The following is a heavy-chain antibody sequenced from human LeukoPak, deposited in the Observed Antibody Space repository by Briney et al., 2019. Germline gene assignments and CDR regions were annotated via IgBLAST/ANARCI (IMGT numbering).Heavy chain of an antibody. CDR1: GFTFSNYT. CDR3: ARDYGGSSPFDY. J-gene: IGHJ4*02. CDR2: ISSSGSDI. V-gene: IGHV3-21*05. Sequence: GGSLRLSCASSGFTFSNYTMNWVRQAPGKGLEWVSYISSSGSDIYYADSVKGRFTISRDNAKNSLYLHMNSLRAEDTAVYYCARDYGGSSPFDYWGQGTLVTVSS. D-gene: IGHD4-23*01.